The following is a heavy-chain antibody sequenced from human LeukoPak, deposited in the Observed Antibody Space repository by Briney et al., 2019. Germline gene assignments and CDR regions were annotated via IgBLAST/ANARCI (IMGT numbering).Heavy chain of an antibody. CDR2: IYNSGST. D-gene: IGHD2-2*01. V-gene: IGHV4-59*02. CDR3: ARIVPVDLDNWFDP. Sequence: SETLSLTCTVSGGSVSSYYWSWIRLPPGKGLEWIGYIYNSGSTNYNPSLKSRVTISIDTSKNQFSLKLSSVTAADTAAYYCARIVPVDLDNWFDPWGQGTLVTVSP. CDR1: GGSVSSYY. J-gene: IGHJ5*02.